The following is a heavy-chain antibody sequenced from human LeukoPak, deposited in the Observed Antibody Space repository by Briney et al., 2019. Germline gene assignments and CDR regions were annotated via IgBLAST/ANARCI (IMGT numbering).Heavy chain of an antibody. CDR3: ARLRAYGSGSYYKGGWFDP. J-gene: IGHJ5*02. V-gene: IGHV4-34*01. Sequence: SETLSLTCVVYGGSFSGYYWSWIRQPPGKGLEWIGEINHSGSTNYNPSLKSRVTISVDTSKNQFSLKLSSVTAADTAVYYCARLRAYGSGSYYKGGWFDPWGQGTLVTVSS. CDR2: INHSGST. D-gene: IGHD3-10*01. CDR1: GGSFSGYY.